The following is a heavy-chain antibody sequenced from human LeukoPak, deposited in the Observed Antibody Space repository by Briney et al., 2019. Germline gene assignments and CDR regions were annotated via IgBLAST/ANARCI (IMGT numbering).Heavy chain of an antibody. CDR3: ARVVIPRRYYYDSSGLGSAIDY. J-gene: IGHJ4*02. CDR1: GYTFTGYY. V-gene: IGHV1-2*02. D-gene: IGHD3-22*01. CDR2: INPNSGGT. Sequence: GASVKVSCKASGYTFTGYYMHWARQAPGQGLEWMGWINPNSGGTNYAQKFQGRVTMTRDTSISTAYMELSRLRSDDTAVYYCARVVIPRRYYYDSSGLGSAIDYWGQGTLVTVSS.